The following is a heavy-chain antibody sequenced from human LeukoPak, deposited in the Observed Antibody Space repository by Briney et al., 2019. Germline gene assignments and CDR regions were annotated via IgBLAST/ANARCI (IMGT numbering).Heavy chain of an antibody. J-gene: IGHJ6*03. Sequence: PSETLSLTCAVYGGSFSGYYWSWIRQPPGKGLEWIGEINHSGSTNYNPSLKSRVTISVDTSKNQFSLKLSSVTAADTAVYYCASSMVRGVRDYYYYYMDVWGKGTTVTVSS. V-gene: IGHV4-34*01. CDR1: GGSFSGYY. CDR3: ASSMVRGVRDYYYYYMDV. CDR2: INHSGST. D-gene: IGHD3-10*01.